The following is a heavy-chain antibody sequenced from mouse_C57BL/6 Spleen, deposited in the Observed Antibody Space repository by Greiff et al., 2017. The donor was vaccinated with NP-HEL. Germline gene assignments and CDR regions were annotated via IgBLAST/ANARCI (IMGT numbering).Heavy chain of an antibody. Sequence: EVMLVESGGGLVKPGGSLKLSCAASGFTFSSYAMSWVRQTPEKRLEWVATISDGGSYTYYPDNVKGRFTISRDNAKNNLYLQMSQLKSEDTAMYYCARRIVTYYFDYWGQGTTLTVSS. CDR2: ISDGGSYT. V-gene: IGHV5-4*03. J-gene: IGHJ2*01. CDR1: GFTFSSYA. CDR3: ARRIVTYYFDY. D-gene: IGHD2-5*01.